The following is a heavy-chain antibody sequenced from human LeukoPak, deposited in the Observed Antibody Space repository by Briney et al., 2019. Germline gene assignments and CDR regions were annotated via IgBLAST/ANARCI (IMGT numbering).Heavy chain of an antibody. CDR1: GFNFIYYS. V-gene: IGHV3-48*01. J-gene: IGHJ4*01. CDR2: IGISSGNT. D-gene: IGHD2-2*01. CDR3: ARDHRYAFDN. Sequence: GGSLRLSCAASGFNFIYYSMHWVRQAPGKGLEWISYIGISSGNTKYADSVKGRFTISRDKARNSLYLQMNSLRVEDTAVYYCARDHRYAFDNWGHGTLVTVSS.